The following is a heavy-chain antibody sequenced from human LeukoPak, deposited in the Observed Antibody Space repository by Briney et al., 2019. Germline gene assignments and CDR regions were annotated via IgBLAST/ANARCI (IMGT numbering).Heavy chain of an antibody. CDR3: ARAIRGSAVDTGDR. V-gene: IGHV3-7*01. D-gene: IGHD2-8*02. CDR2: IKNDGSEE. J-gene: IGHJ4*02. CDR1: GLTFSRYW. Sequence: PGGSLRLSCAASGLTFSRYWMRWVRQAPGKGLEGVANIKNDGSEEYYVDSVKGRFTISRDNARNSLFLQMNSLTVEDTAVYYCARAIRGSAVDTGDRWGQGTLVTVSS.